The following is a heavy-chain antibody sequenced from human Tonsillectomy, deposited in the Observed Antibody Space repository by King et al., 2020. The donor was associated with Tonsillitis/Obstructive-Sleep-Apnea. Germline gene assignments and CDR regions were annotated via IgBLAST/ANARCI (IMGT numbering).Heavy chain of an antibody. Sequence: TLKESGPTLVKPTQTLTLTCTFSGFSLSTSGVGLGWIRQPPGKALEWLPLIYLDDAKRYSPSLKNRLTLTKATPKNQVILTMTNMDPVDTAAYYCAHRRDHKRAFDYWGQGTLVTVSS. CDR1: GFSLSTSGVG. CDR3: AHRRDHKRAFDY. CDR2: IYLDDAK. V-gene: IGHV2-5*02. D-gene: IGHD1-14*01. J-gene: IGHJ4*02.